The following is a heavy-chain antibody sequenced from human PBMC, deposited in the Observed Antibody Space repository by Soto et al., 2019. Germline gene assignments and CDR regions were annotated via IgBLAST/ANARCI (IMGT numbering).Heavy chain of an antibody. CDR2: IIPIFGTA. Sequence: QVQLVQSGAEVKKPGSSVNVSCKASGGTFSSYAISWVRQAPGQGLEWMGGIIPIFGTANYAQKFQGRVTITADESTSTAYMELSSLRSEDTAVYYCARDARRYYDSSGYYSNWFDPWGQGTLVTVSS. V-gene: IGHV1-69*01. D-gene: IGHD3-22*01. CDR3: ARDARRYYDSSGYYSNWFDP. CDR1: GGTFSSYA. J-gene: IGHJ5*02.